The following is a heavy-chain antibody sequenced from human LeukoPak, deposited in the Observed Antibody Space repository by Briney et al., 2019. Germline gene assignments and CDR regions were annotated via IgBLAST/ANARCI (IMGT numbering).Heavy chain of an antibody. CDR2: IKQDGSGK. V-gene: IGHV3-7*01. CDR3: ARGVYADSYYYYYMDV. CDR1: GFTFSSYG. Sequence: PGGSLRLSCEASGFTFSSYGMSWVRQAPGKGLEWVANIKQDGSGKYYVDSVKGRFTISRDNAKNTRYLQMNNLRAEDTAVYFCARGVYADSYYYYYMDVWGKGTTVTISS. J-gene: IGHJ6*03. D-gene: IGHD4-17*01.